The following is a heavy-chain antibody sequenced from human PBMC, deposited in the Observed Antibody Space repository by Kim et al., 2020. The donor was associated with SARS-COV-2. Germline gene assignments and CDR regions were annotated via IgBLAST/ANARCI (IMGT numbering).Heavy chain of an antibody. J-gene: IGHJ5*02. Sequence: AVSVKSRITINPDTSKNQFSLQLNSVTPEDTAVYYCARGWHSSSWYVLDPWGQGTLVTVSS. CDR3: ARGWHSSSWYVLDP. V-gene: IGHV6-1*01. D-gene: IGHD6-13*01.